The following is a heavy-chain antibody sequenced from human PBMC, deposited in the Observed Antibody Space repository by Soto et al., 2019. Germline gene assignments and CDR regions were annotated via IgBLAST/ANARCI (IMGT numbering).Heavy chain of an antibody. CDR3: ARHLVDSSGYYFDY. J-gene: IGHJ4*02. Sequence: SETLSLTCTVSGGSISSYYWSWIQQPPGKGLEWIGYIYYSGSTNYNPSLKSRVTISVDTSKNQFSLKLSSVTAADTAVYYCARHLVDSSGYYFDYWGQGTLVTVSS. CDR1: GGSISSYY. CDR2: IYYSGST. D-gene: IGHD3-22*01. V-gene: IGHV4-59*08.